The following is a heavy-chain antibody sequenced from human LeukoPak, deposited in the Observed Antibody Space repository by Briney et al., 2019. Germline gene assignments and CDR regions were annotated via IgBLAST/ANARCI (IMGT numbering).Heavy chain of an antibody. V-gene: IGHV1-69*05. D-gene: IGHD2-15*01. J-gene: IGHJ4*02. CDR3: ATGDQVAATSY. CDR2: IIPIFGTA. Sequence: ASVKVSCKASGGTFSSYAISWVRQAPGQGLEWMGGIIPIFGTANYAQKFQGRVTITTDESTSTAYMELSSLRSEDTAVYYCATGDQVAATSYWGQGTLVTVSS. CDR1: GGTFSSYA.